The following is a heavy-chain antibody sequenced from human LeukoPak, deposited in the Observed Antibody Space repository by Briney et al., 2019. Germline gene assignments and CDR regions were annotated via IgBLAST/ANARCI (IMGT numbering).Heavy chain of an antibody. J-gene: IGHJ3*02. CDR3: ARDNPCRRDGYNCDRSPAYAFDI. V-gene: IGHV3-53*05. D-gene: IGHD5-12*01. CDR1: GFTVSSSY. Sequence: GGSLRLSCAAFGFTVSSSYMSWVRQAPGKGLEWVSVIYSGGTTYHADSVKGRFTISRDNSKNTLYLHMNSLRSEDTAVYYCARDNPCRRDGYNCDRSPAYAFDIWGQGTMVTVSS. CDR2: IYSGGTT.